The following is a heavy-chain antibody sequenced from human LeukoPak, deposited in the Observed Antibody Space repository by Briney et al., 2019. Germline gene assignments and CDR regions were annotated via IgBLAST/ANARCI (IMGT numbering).Heavy chain of an antibody. Sequence: GGSLRLSCAASGFTFSSYAMSWVRQAPGKGLEWVSVIYSGGSTYYADSVKGRFTISRDNSKNTLYLQMNSLRAEDTAVYYCARGSSSPPGAFDIWGQGTMVTVSS. J-gene: IGHJ3*02. CDR3: ARGSSSPPGAFDI. CDR1: GFTFSSYA. V-gene: IGHV3-53*01. CDR2: IYSGGST. D-gene: IGHD1-26*01.